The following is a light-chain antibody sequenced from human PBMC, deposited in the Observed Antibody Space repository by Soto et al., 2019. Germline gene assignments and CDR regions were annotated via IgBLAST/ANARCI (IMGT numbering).Light chain of an antibody. V-gene: IGLV2-8*01. CDR2: EVS. Sequence: QSALTQPPSASGSPGQSATISCTGTSSDVGGYNYVSWYQQHPGKAPQLMIYEVSKRPSGVPDRFSGSKSGNTASLTVSGLQAEDEADYYCSSYAGSNNFGVFGGGTKLTVL. CDR3: SSYAGSNNFGV. J-gene: IGLJ2*01. CDR1: SSDVGGYNY.